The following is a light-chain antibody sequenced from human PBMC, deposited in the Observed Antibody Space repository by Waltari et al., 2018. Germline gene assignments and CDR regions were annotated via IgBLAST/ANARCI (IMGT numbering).Light chain of an antibody. V-gene: IGKV1-5*03. CDR3: QQYNSYSLS. CDR2: KAS. J-gene: IGKJ4*01. Sequence: DIQMTQSPSTLSASVGDRVTITCRASQSISSGLAWYQQRPGKAPKLLIHKASSLESGVPSRFSGSGSGTEFTLTISSLQPDDFASYYCQQYNSYSLSFGGGTKVEIK. CDR1: QSISSG.